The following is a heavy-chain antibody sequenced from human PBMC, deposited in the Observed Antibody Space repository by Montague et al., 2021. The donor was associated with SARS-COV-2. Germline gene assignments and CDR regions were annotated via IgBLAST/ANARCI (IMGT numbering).Heavy chain of an antibody. CDR1: GGSISSSSYY. D-gene: IGHD3-10*01. CDR3: ARHTYYYGSGSYWFDP. CDR2: IYYSGST. J-gene: IGHJ5*02. V-gene: IGHV4-39*01. Sequence: SETLSLTCTVSGGSISSSSYYWGWIRQPPGKGLEWIGSIYYSGSTYYNPSLKSRVTISVDTSKNQFSLKLSSVTAADTAVYYCARHTYYYGSGSYWFDPWGKGTLVTASS.